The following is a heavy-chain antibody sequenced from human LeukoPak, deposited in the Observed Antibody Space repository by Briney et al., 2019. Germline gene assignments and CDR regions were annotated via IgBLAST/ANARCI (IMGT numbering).Heavy chain of an antibody. CDR2: INPTNGDT. CDR3: ARDRDGQWLDIDY. V-gene: IGHV1-2*02. Sequence: ASLTVSCKASGYIFTGHYVHWVRQAPGQGLEWMACINPTNGDTNSAQQFQGRVTLTRATSISTAYMALSRLRSDATAVYYCARDRDGQWLDIDYWGQGTLVTLSS. J-gene: IGHJ4*02. CDR1: GYIFTGHY. D-gene: IGHD6-19*01.